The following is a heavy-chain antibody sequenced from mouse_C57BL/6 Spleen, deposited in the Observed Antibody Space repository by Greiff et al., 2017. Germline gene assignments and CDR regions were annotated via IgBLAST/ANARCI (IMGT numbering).Heavy chain of an antibody. J-gene: IGHJ4*01. CDR2: ISNGGGST. Sequence: EVKLMESGGGLVQPGGSLKLSCAASGFTFSDYYMYWVRQTPEQRLEWVAYISNGGGSTYYPDTVKGRFTISRDNAKNTLYLQMSRLKSKDTAMYYCARQTIYDGYSPWGQGTSVTVSS. V-gene: IGHV5-12*01. D-gene: IGHD2-3*01. CDR3: ARQTIYDGYSP. CDR1: GFTFSDYY.